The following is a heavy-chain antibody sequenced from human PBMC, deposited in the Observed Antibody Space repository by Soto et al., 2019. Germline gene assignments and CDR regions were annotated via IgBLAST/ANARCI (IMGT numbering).Heavy chain of an antibody. D-gene: IGHD1-1*01. V-gene: IGHV4-4*02. CDR2: VHISGHS. CDR1: GGSVRAPDW. CDR3: ARVRQGCSDNNCYFDP. J-gene: IGHJ5*01. Sequence: PSETLSLTCTLSGGSVRAPDWWNWVRQSPDKGLEWIAEVHISGHSNYNPSLRSPVSVSIDSSKSQFYLNLNSGTAADTAIYYCARVRQGCSDNNCYFDPLGQGTQVTVSS.